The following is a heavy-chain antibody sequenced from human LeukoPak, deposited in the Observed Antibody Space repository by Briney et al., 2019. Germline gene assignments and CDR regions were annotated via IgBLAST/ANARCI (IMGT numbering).Heavy chain of an antibody. V-gene: IGHV1-69*13. Sequence: SVKVSCKTSGGTFRNYGFTWVRQAPGHGLEWMGGIIPIFGTGKYAQKLPGRVTVIADEFTSTAYMELSRLRSEDTAVYYCARVWIAAGRPDDYYYSYMDVWGKGTTVTVSS. CDR1: GGTFRNYG. CDR2: IIPIFGTG. D-gene: IGHD6-6*01. CDR3: ARVWIAAGRPDDYYYSYMDV. J-gene: IGHJ6*03.